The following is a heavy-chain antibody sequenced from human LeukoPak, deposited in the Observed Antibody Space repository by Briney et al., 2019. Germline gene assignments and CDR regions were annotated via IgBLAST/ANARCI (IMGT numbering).Heavy chain of an antibody. D-gene: IGHD4-23*01. Sequence: SETLSLTCTVSGGSISTYYWNWIRQPPGKGLEWIGYIYYSGSTNYNPSLKSRVTISVDTSKNQFSLKLNSVTAADTAVYYCAREVRTVATHTYYYYYYKDVWGKGTTVTVSS. J-gene: IGHJ6*03. CDR3: AREVRTVATHTYYYYYYKDV. CDR1: GGSISTYY. V-gene: IGHV4-59*01. CDR2: IYYSGST.